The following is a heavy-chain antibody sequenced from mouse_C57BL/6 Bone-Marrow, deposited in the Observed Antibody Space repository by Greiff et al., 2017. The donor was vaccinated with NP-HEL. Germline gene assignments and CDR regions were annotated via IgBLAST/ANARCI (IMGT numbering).Heavy chain of an antibody. J-gene: IGHJ2*01. CDR1: GYTFTSYW. CDR3: ARSPLWLRHYFDY. D-gene: IGHD2-2*01. CDR2: IDPSDSYT. Sequence: QVQLQQPGAELVKPGASVKLSCKASGYTFTSYWMQWVKQRPGQGLEWIGEIDPSDSYTNYNQKFKGKATLTVDTSSSTAYMQLSSLTSEDSAVYYCARSPLWLRHYFDYWGQGTTLTVSS. V-gene: IGHV1-50*01.